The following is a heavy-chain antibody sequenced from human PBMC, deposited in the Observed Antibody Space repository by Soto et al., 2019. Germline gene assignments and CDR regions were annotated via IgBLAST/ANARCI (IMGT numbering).Heavy chain of an antibody. Sequence: SGPTLVNPTQTLTLTCIFSGFSLSTSGMCVSWIRQPPGKALEWLALIGWGDHKYYSTSLKTRLTISKDTSKNQVVLTMTNMDPVDTATYYCARTRYSDYHYYYGMDVWGQGTTVTVSS. CDR2: IGWGDHK. J-gene: IGHJ6*02. D-gene: IGHD4-17*01. CDR3: ARTRYSDYHYYYGMDV. CDR1: GFSLSTSGMC. V-gene: IGHV2-70*01.